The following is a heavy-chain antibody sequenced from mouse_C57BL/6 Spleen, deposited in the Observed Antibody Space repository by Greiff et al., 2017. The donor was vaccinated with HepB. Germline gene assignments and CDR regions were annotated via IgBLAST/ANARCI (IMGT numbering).Heavy chain of an antibody. CDR2: IDPSDSYT. Sequence: QVQLQQPGAELVMPGASVKLSCKASGYTFTSYWMHWVKQRPGQGLEWIGEIDPSDSYTNYNQKFKGKSTLTVDKSASTAYMQLSSLTSEDSAVYSSARPGSLYVSLDYWGPGPSVPVSS. D-gene: IGHD6-2*01. J-gene: IGHJ4*01. V-gene: IGHV1-69*01. CDR3: ARPGSLYVSLDY. CDR1: GYTFTSYW.